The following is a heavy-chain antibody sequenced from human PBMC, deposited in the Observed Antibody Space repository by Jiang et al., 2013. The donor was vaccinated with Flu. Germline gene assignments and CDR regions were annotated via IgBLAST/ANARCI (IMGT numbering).Heavy chain of an antibody. D-gene: IGHD3-10*01. Sequence: SGYTFTSYGISWVRQAPGQGLEWMGWISAYNGNTNYAQKLQGRVTMTIDTSTSTAYMELRSLRSDDTAVYYCARERFQGRSKGVDFDYWGQGTLVTVSS. J-gene: IGHJ4*02. V-gene: IGHV1-18*01. CDR2: ISAYNGNT. CDR3: ARERFQGRSKGVDFDY. CDR1: GYTFTSYG.